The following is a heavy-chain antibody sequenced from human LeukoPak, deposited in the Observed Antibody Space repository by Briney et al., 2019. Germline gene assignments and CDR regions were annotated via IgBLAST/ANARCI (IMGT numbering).Heavy chain of an antibody. CDR2: ISWNSGSI. D-gene: IGHD4-17*01. Sequence: GGPLRLSCAASGFPLDDYAMTWVRQAPGKGLEGVSGISWNSGSIGYADSVKGRFTISRDNAKNSLYLQMNSLRAEDTALYYCAKDMSYGDSYGMDVWGQGTTVTVSS. CDR3: AKDMSYGDSYGMDV. J-gene: IGHJ6*02. CDR1: GFPLDDYA. V-gene: IGHV3-9*01.